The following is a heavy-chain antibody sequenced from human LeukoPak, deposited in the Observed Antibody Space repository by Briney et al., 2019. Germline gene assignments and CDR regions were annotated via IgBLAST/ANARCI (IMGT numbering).Heavy chain of an antibody. CDR1: GFTFSSYG. J-gene: IGHJ6*04. Sequence: GGSLRLSCAASGFTFSSYGMHWVRQAPGKGLEWVAFIRYDGSNKYYADSVKGRFTISRDNSKNTLYLQMHSLRAEDTAVYYCARESLGSVDPRRYSTTVSQDVWGKGTTVTISS. CDR3: ARESLGSVDPRRYSTTVSQDV. V-gene: IGHV3-30*02. CDR2: IRYDGSNK. D-gene: IGHD4-17*01.